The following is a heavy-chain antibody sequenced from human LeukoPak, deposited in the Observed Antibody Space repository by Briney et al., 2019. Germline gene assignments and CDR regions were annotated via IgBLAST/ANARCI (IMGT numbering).Heavy chain of an antibody. J-gene: IGHJ4*02. CDR2: MNPNSGGT. Sequence: GASVKVSCKASGYTFTDYYVNWVRQAPGQGLEWMGGMNPNSGGTTYAQKFQGRVIMTRDTSISTAYLEVSRLTSDDTAVYYCARVSIPSSGLGFDYWGQGALVTVSS. CDR3: ARVSIPSSGLGFDY. V-gene: IGHV1-2*02. D-gene: IGHD6-13*01. CDR1: GYTFTDYY.